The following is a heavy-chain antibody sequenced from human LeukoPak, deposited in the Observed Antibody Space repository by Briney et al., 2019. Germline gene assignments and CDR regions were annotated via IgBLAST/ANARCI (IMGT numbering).Heavy chain of an antibody. Sequence: GGSLRLSCTASGFTFGDYAMSWVRQAPGQGMEWVGFIRSKAYGGTTEYAASVKGRFTISRDDSKSIAYLQMNSLKTEDTAVYYCTRDRVRDGYNSPLRYWGQGTLVTVSS. D-gene: IGHD5-24*01. CDR3: TRDRVRDGYNSPLRY. V-gene: IGHV3-49*04. CDR2: IRSKAYGGTT. CDR1: GFTFGDYA. J-gene: IGHJ4*02.